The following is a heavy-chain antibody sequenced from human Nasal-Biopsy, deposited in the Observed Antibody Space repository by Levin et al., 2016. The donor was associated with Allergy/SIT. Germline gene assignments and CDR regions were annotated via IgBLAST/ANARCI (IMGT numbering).Heavy chain of an antibody. CDR1: GFTFSDFW. Sequence: GESLKISCEVSGFTFSDFWMNWVRQIPGKGLEWVAAINQDGSERNDVDSVRGRFTISRDNAKNSVYLQMSSLRADDTAVYYCARGTNGGPGTDYWGQGTLVTVSS. CDR2: INQDGSER. V-gene: IGHV3-7*03. CDR3: ARGTNGGPGTDY. J-gene: IGHJ4*02. D-gene: IGHD4-23*01.